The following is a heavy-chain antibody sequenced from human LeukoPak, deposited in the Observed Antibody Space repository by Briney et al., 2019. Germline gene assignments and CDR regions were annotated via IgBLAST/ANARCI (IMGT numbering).Heavy chain of an antibody. CDR1: GYTFTSYD. Sequence: GASVKVSCKASGYTFTSYDINWVRQAPGQGLEWMGWKNPNSGDTGYAQRFQGRLTMTRDTSIGTAYMELSSLTSDDTAVYYCARLYYYDSSGSPNWFDPWGQGTLVTVSS. CDR3: ARLYYYDSSGSPNWFDP. J-gene: IGHJ5*02. D-gene: IGHD3-22*01. CDR2: KNPNSGDT. V-gene: IGHV1-8*01.